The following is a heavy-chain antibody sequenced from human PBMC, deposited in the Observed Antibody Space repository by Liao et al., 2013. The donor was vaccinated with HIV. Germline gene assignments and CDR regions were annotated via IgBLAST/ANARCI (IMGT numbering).Heavy chain of an antibody. J-gene: IGHJ6*04. CDR3: ARDETELGNV. D-gene: IGHD7-27*01. CDR2: IIHSGRT. Sequence: QVQLQQWGAGLLKPSETLSLTCSIYVGSFRNYYWSWIRQPPGKGLEWIGEIIHSGRTNYNPSLKSRVTISVDRSKNQFSLKLSSVTAADTAVYYCARDETELGNVWGKGTTVTVSS. V-gene: IGHV4-34*12. CDR1: VGSFRNYY.